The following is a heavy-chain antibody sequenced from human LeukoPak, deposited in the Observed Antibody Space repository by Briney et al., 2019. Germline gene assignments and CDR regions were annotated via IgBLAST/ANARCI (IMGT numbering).Heavy chain of an antibody. D-gene: IGHD3-10*01. CDR3: ARGNPTGYYGSGSYYKSLDY. CDR2: IIPIFGTA. CDR1: GGTFSSYA. V-gene: IGHV1-69*13. Sequence: ASVKVSCKASGGTFSSYAISWVRQAPGQGLEWMGGIIPIFGTANYAQKFQGRVTITADESTSTAYMELSSLRSEDTAVYYCARGNPTGYYGSGSYYKSLDYWGQGTLVTVSS. J-gene: IGHJ4*02.